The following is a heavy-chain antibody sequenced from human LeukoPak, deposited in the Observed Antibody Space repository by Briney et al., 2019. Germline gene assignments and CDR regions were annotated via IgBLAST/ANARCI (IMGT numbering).Heavy chain of an antibody. CDR2: IYSGGST. D-gene: IGHD3-10*01. Sequence: GGSLRLSCAASGFIVSTNYMSWVRQAPGKGLEWVSVIYSGGSTYYADSVKGRFTISRDNSKNTLYLQMNSLRAEDTAVYYCAGGIWFGELTALCLRGQGTLVNVS. CDR1: GFIVSTNY. V-gene: IGHV3-66*01. J-gene: IGHJ4*02. CDR3: AGGIWFGELTALCL.